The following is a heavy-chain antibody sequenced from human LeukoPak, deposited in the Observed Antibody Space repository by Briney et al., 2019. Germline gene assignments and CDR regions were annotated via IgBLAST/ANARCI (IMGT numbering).Heavy chain of an antibody. V-gene: IGHV1-8*01. Sequence: ASVKVSCKASGDTFTNYDINWVRQATGQGLEWMGWMNPNNGHTGYAQKFQGRVTMTRNTSISTAYMELSSLRSEDTAVYYCTRNRGLQLREGYDDSWGQGTLVTVSS. CDR1: GDTFTNYD. D-gene: IGHD4-11*01. CDR3: TRNRGLQLREGYDDS. CDR2: MNPNNGHT. J-gene: IGHJ4*02.